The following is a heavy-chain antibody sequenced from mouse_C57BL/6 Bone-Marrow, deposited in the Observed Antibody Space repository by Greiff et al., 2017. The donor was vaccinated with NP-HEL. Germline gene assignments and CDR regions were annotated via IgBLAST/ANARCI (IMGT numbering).Heavy chain of an antibody. J-gene: IGHJ4*01. CDR2: INPNNGGT. D-gene: IGHD2-4*01. V-gene: IGHV1-26*01. CDR3: AKDDSHYYAMDY. CDR1: GYTFTDYY. Sequence: VQLQQSGPELVKPGASVKISCKASGYTFTDYYMNWVKQSHGKSLEWIGDINPNNGGTSYNQKFKGKATLTVDKSSSTAYMELRSLTSEDSAVYYCAKDDSHYYAMDYWGQGTSVTVSS.